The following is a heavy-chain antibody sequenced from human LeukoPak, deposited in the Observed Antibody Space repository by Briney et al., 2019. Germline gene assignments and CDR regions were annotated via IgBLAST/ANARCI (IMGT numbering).Heavy chain of an antibody. CDR3: ARADIVATITYHFDY. CDR1: GFTFSSYS. Sequence: PGGSLRLSCAASGFTFSSYSMNWVRQAPGKGLEWVSSISSSSSYIYYADSVKGRFTISRDNAKNSLYLQMNSLRAEDTAVYYCARADIVATITYHFDYWGQGTLVTVSS. D-gene: IGHD5-12*01. CDR2: ISSSSSYI. V-gene: IGHV3-21*01. J-gene: IGHJ4*02.